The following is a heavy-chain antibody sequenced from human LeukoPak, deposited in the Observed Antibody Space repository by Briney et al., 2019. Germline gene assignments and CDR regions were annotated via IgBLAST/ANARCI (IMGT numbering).Heavy chain of an antibody. J-gene: IGHJ4*02. CDR1: GGSFSGYY. CDR2: INHSGST. V-gene: IGHV4-34*01. Sequence: SETLSLTCAVYGGSFSGYYWSWIRQPPGKGLEWIGEINHSGSTNYNPSLKSRVTISVDTSKNQFPLKLSSVTAADTAVYYCARGQAGVFRWGQGTLVTASS. D-gene: IGHD2-8*01. CDR3: ARGQAGVFR.